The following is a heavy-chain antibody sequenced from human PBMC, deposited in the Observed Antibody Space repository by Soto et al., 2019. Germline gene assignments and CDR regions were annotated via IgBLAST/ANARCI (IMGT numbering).Heavy chain of an antibody. CDR3: ARADDYGGRLDY. J-gene: IGHJ4*02. Sequence: QVQLQESGPGLVKPSQTLSLTCTVSGGSISSGGYYWSWIRQHPGKGLEWIGYIYYRGSTYYNPSLRSRVTISVDTSKNQFALKLSSVTAADTAVYYCARADDYGGRLDYWGQGTLVTVSS. CDR1: GGSISSGGYY. V-gene: IGHV4-31*03. D-gene: IGHD4-17*01. CDR2: IYYRGST.